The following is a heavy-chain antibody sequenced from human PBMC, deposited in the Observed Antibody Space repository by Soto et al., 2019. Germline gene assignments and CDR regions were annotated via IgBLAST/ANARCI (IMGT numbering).Heavy chain of an antibody. D-gene: IGHD4-17*01. CDR3: ARARDYGDYVDY. CDR1: GGTFSSYA. CDR2: IIPIFGTA. J-gene: IGHJ4*02. V-gene: IGHV1-69*13. Sequence: SVKVSCKASGGTFSSYAISWVRQAPGQGLEWMGGIIPIFGTANYAQKFQGRVTITADESTSTAYMELSSLRSEDTAVYYCARARDYGDYVDYWGQGTLVTVSS.